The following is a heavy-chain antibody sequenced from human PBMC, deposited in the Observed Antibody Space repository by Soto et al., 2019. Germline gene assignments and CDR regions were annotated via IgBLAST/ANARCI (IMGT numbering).Heavy chain of an antibody. V-gene: IGHV4-59*01. J-gene: IGHJ4*02. Sequence: SETLSLTRTVSGGSISSYYWSWIRQPPGKGLEWIGYIYYSGSTNYNPSLKSRVTISVDTSKNQFSLKLSSVTAADTAVYYCARGGRTIFGRYFDYWGQGTLVTVPQ. D-gene: IGHD3-3*01. CDR2: IYYSGST. CDR1: GGSISSYY. CDR3: ARGGRTIFGRYFDY.